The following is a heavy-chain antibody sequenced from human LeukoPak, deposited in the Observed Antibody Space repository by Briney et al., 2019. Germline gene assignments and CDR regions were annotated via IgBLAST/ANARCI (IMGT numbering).Heavy chain of an antibody. D-gene: IGHD1-26*01. Sequence: GGSLRLSCAASGFRFEDYAMHWVRQAPGKGLEWVSSNWNSDTMKYADSVKGRFTISRDNAKNSLYLQMNSLRAEDTAVYYCARRGLLIWFDPWGQGTLVTVSS. CDR3: ARRGLLIWFDP. J-gene: IGHJ5*02. CDR1: GFRFEDYA. CDR2: NWNSDTM. V-gene: IGHV3-9*01.